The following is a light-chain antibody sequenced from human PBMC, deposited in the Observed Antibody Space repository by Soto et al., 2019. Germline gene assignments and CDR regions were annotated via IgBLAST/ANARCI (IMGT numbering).Light chain of an antibody. Sequence: DIQMTQSPSSLSASVGDKVSITCRASQYISTYLNWYQEEPGKAPKLLIYGASRLQTGVPSRFSGSGSGTDFTLTISNLQPEDFATYSCQQSYSAPWTFGQGTKVDIK. V-gene: IGKV1-39*01. CDR3: QQSYSAPWT. J-gene: IGKJ1*01. CDR2: GAS. CDR1: QYISTY.